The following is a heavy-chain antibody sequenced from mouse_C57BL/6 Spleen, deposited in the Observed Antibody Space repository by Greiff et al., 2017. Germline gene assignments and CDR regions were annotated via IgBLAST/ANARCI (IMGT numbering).Heavy chain of an antibody. V-gene: IGHV5-6*02. J-gene: IGHJ2*01. CDR1: GFTFSSYG. Sequence: EVKLEESGGDLVKPGGSLKLSCAASGFTFSSYGMSWVRQTPDKRLEWVATISSGGSYTYYPDSVKGRFTISRDNAKNTLYLQMSSLKSEDTAMYYCARHSNYYYFDYWGQGTTLTVSS. D-gene: IGHD2-5*01. CDR2: ISSGGSYT. CDR3: ARHSNYYYFDY.